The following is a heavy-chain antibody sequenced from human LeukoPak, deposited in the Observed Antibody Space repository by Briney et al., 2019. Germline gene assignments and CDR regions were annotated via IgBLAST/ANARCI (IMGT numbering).Heavy chain of an antibody. J-gene: IGHJ4*02. CDR1: GFTLSRYW. Sequence: GGSLSLSCAASGFTLSRYWMSWVRQAPGKGLEWVANIKQDGSEKYYVDSVKGRFTISRDNAKNSLYLQMNSLRAEDTAVYYCAREDIVATIFDYWGQGTLVTVSS. CDR2: IKQDGSEK. D-gene: IGHD5-12*01. CDR3: AREDIVATIFDY. V-gene: IGHV3-7*01.